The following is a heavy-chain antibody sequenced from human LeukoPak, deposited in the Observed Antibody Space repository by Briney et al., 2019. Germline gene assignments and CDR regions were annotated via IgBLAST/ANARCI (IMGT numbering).Heavy chain of an antibody. CDR2: IWHDGSNK. CDR3: AKDVAYCGGDCYHEYFQH. Sequence: GGSLRLSCAASGFNFRTYGMHWVRQAPGKGLEWLAIIWHDGSNKYYGDSVKGRFTISRDNAKNTLYLQMNSLRAEDTAIYYCAKDVAYCGGDCYHEYFQHWGQGTLVTVSS. J-gene: IGHJ1*01. V-gene: IGHV3-33*03. D-gene: IGHD2-21*01. CDR1: GFNFRTYG.